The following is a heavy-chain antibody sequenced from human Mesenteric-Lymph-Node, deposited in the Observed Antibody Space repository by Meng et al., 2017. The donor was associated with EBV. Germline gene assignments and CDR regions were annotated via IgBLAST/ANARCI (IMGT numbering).Heavy chain of an antibody. D-gene: IGHD1-26*01. CDR1: GFSIGTTGVA. CDR2: IYWDGEK. CDR3: AHSFTISGNWFDY. J-gene: IGHJ5*01. V-gene: IGHV2-5*02. Sequence: QITLKESGPTLMRPTQTLTLTCPLSGFSIGTTGVAVGWIRQPPGQALEWLALIYWDGEKHYNPSLKSRLTITKDTSKNQVILTMTKVYPVDTATYYCAHSFTISGNWFDYWGQGAMVTVS.